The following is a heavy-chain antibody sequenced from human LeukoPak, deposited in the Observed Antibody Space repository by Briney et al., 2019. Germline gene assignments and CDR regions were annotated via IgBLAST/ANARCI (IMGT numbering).Heavy chain of an antibody. Sequence: GGSLRLSCAASGFTFSSYEMNWVRQAPGKGLEWVSYISSSGSTIYYADSVKGRFTISRDNAKNSLYLRMNSLRAEDTAVYYCARDMELYYYDSSGYSGFDYWGQGTLVTVSS. CDR2: ISSSGSTI. J-gene: IGHJ4*02. CDR1: GFTFSSYE. D-gene: IGHD3-22*01. V-gene: IGHV3-48*03. CDR3: ARDMELYYYDSSGYSGFDY.